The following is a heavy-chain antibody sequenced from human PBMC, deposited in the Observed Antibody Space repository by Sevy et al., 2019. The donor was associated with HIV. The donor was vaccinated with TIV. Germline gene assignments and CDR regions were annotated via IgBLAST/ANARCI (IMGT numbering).Heavy chain of an antibody. J-gene: IGHJ3*02. Sequence: GGCLRLSCAASGFTFSSYDMHWVRHSTGKGLEGVSAIGTVGETRYAGSVKGRFTISRENTKKSLYLQMNSLRGVDTALYYCVRRGSDAFDIWGQGTMVSVSS. CDR1: GFTFSSYD. D-gene: IGHD5-12*01. CDR2: IGTVGET. CDR3: VRRGSDAFDI. V-gene: IGHV3-13*04.